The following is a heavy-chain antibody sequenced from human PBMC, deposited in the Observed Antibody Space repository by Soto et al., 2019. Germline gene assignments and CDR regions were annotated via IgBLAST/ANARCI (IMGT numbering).Heavy chain of an antibody. CDR2: IYYSGST. V-gene: IGHV4-39*01. CDR3: ARQSNWFDP. CDR1: RGSISSTSYY. J-gene: IGHJ5*02. Sequence: PSETLSLTCTVSRGSISSTSYYWGWIRQPPGKGLEWIGSIYYSGSTSYNPSLKSRVTISIDTSKNQFSLKLSSVTAADTAVYYCARQSNWFDPWCQGTLVTVS.